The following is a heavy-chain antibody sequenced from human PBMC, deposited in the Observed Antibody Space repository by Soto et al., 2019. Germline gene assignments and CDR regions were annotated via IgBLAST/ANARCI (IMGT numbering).Heavy chain of an antibody. CDR3: ARQGSYFDWLLHLALDY. CDR2: IDPSDSYT. D-gene: IGHD3-9*01. CDR1: GYSFTSYW. J-gene: IGHJ4*02. V-gene: IGHV5-10-1*01. Sequence: PGESLKISCKGSGYSFTSYWISWVRQMPGKGLEWMGRIDPSDSYTNYSPSFQGHVTISADKSISTAYLQWSSLKASDTAMYHCARQGSYFDWLLHLALDYWGQGTLVTVSS.